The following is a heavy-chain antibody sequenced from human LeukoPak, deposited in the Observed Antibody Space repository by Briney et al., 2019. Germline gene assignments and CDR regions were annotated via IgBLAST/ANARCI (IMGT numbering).Heavy chain of an antibody. Sequence: GGSLRLSCAASGFTFSDYYMSWIRQAPGKGLEWVSYISSSGSTIYYADSVKGRFTISWDNAKNSLYLQMNSLRAEDTAVYYCAREMQADSLLWFGELLGGQHDYWGQGTLVTVSS. CDR1: GFTFSDYY. CDR2: ISSSGSTI. J-gene: IGHJ4*02. CDR3: AREMQADSLLWFGELLGGQHDY. D-gene: IGHD3-10*01. V-gene: IGHV3-11*01.